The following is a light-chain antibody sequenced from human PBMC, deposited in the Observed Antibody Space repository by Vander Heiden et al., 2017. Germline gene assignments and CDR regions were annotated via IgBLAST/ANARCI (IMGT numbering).Light chain of an antibody. V-gene: IGKV1-33*01. CDR3: QQYDNLPWT. CDR1: QDISDN. J-gene: IGKJ1*01. CDR2: DES. Sequence: IQMTQSPSSLSASVGDRVTITCQASQDISDNLNWYQKKPGKAPKLLIYDESNLETGVPSRFSGGGSGTDFTFTISSLQPEDIATYYCQQYDNLPWTFGQGTKVEIK.